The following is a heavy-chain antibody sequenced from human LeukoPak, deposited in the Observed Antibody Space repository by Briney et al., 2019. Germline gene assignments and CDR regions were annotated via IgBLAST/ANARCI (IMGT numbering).Heavy chain of an antibody. CDR3: SADHY. J-gene: IGHJ4*02. V-gene: IGHV4-38-2*01. CDR1: GYSISSGYY. CDR2: IYHSGST. Sequence: PSETLSLTCAVSGYSISSGYYWGWIRQPPGKGLEWIGSIYHSGSTYYNPSLKSRVTISIDTSKSQFSLNLSAATAADTAVYYCSADHYWGQGTLVTVSS.